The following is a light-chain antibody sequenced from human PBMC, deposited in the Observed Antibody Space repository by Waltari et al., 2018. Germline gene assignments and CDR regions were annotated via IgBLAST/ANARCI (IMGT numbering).Light chain of an antibody. CDR2: EVS. J-gene: IGLJ1*01. V-gene: IGLV2-23*02. CDR3: CSYAGSITYV. CDR1: SSDVGSYNL. Sequence: QSALTQPASVSGSPGQSITISCTGTSSDVGSYNLVSWYQQHPGKAPHLMVYEVSKRPSGVSNRFSGSKSSNTASLTISGLQAEDEADYYCCSYAGSITYVFGTGTKVTVL.